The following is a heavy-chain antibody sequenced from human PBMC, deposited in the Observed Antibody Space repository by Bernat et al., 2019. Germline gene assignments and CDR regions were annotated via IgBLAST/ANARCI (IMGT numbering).Heavy chain of an antibody. D-gene: IGHD6-6*01. CDR1: GFAFNIYS. CDR3: ARGHVPFDP. Sequence: EVQLVYSGGGLVQPGGSLRLSCAASGFAFNIYSMNWVRQAPGKGLEWISYITNSGSDMYYADSVKGRFTVSRDNAKSSLLLQMDSLRDDDTAVYYCARGHVPFDPWGQGTVVTVSS. J-gene: IGHJ5*02. V-gene: IGHV3-48*02. CDR2: ITNSGSDM.